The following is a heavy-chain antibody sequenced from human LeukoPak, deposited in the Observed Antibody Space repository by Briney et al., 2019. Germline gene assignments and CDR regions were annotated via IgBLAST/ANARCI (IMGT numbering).Heavy chain of an antibody. V-gene: IGHV4-59*01. CDR2: IYYSGST. J-gene: IGHJ3*02. Sequence: SETLSLTCTVSGGSISSYYWSWIRQPPGKGLEWIGYIYYSGSTNYNPSLKSRVTISVDTSKNQLSLKLSSVTAADTAVYYCARIPYYYDSSGYSDDAFDIWGQGTMVTVSS. CDR1: GGSISSYY. D-gene: IGHD3-22*01. CDR3: ARIPYYYDSSGYSDDAFDI.